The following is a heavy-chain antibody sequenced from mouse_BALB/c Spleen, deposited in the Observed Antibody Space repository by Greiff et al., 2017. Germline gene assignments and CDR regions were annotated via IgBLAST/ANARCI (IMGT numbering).Heavy chain of an antibody. D-gene: IGHD2-5*01. Sequence: EVQLVESGGGLVQPGGSLKLSCAASGFNFSSYGMSWVRQTPDKRLELVATINSNGGSTYYPASVKGRFTISRDNAKNTLYLQMSSLKSEDTAMYYCANSNYFAYWGQGTLVTVSA. CDR2: INSNGGST. CDR1: GFNFSSYG. CDR3: ANSNYFAY. J-gene: IGHJ3*01. V-gene: IGHV5-6-3*01.